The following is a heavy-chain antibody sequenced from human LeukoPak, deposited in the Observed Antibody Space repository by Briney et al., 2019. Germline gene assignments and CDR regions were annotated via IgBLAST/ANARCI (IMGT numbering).Heavy chain of an antibody. V-gene: IGHV4-39*07. CDR3: ARDQLQEWFDP. CDR1: GGSISSSSYY. CDR2: IYYSGST. J-gene: IGHJ5*02. Sequence: SETLSLTCTVSGGSISSSSYYWGWIRQPPGKGLEWIGSIYYSGSTYYNPSLKSRVTISVDTSKNQFSLKLSSVTAADTAVYYCARDQLQEWFDPWGQGTLVTVSS.